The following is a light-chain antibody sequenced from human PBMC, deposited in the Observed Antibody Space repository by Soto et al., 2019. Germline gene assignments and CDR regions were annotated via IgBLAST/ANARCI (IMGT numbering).Light chain of an antibody. CDR3: HSYTSSSTYV. CDR1: SSVVGGYSF. V-gene: IGLV2-14*03. J-gene: IGLJ1*01. CDR2: DVN. Sequence: QSVLTQPASVSGSPGQSITISCTGTSSVVGGYSFVSWYQQLPGKAPKLVIYDVNNRPSGVSNRFSGSKSGNTASLTISGLQTEDEADYYCHSYTSSSTYVFGTGTKVTVL.